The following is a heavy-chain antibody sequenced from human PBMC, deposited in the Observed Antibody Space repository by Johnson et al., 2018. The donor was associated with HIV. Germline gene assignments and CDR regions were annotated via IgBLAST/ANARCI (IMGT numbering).Heavy chain of an antibody. CDR2: ISWDGGST. V-gene: IGHV3-43*01. J-gene: IGHJ3*02. CDR1: GFTFDDFT. CDR3: AKDQYCVGDCYPYAFDI. D-gene: IGHD2-21*02. Sequence: QLVESGGDVVQPGGSLRLSCAASGFTFDDFTMHWVRQDPGKGLEWVSLISWDGGSTYYADSVKGRFTISRDNSKNTLYLQMNSLRAEDTAVYYCAKDQYCVGDCYPYAFDICGQGTMVTVSS.